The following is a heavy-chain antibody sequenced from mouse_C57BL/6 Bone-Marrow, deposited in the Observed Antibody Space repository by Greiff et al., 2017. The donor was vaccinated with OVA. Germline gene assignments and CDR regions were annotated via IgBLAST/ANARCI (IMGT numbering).Heavy chain of an antibody. V-gene: IGHV1-64*01. Sequence: QVQLQQPGAELVKPGASVKLSCKASGYTFTSYWMHWVKQRPGQGLEWIGMIHPNSGSTNYNEKFKSKATLTVDKSSSTAYMQLSSLTSEDSAVYYCASITTVVATCPGWYFDVWGTGTTVTVSS. CDR2: IHPNSGST. CDR3: ASITTVVATCPGWYFDV. J-gene: IGHJ1*03. CDR1: GYTFTSYW. D-gene: IGHD1-1*01.